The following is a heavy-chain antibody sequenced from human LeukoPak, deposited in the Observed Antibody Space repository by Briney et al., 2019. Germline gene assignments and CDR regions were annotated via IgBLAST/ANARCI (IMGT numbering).Heavy chain of an antibody. J-gene: IGHJ4*02. Sequence: ASVKVSCKASGYTFTGYYMHWVRQAPGQGLEWMGWINPNSGGTNYTQKFQGRVTMTRDTSISTAYMELSRLRSDDTAVYYCARDAGMGSSGYGYWGQGTLVTVSS. CDR1: GYTFTGYY. CDR3: ARDAGMGSSGYGY. D-gene: IGHD6-19*01. CDR2: INPNSGGT. V-gene: IGHV1-2*02.